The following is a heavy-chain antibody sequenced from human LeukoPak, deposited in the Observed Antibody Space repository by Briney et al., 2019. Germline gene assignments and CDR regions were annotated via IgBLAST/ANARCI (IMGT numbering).Heavy chain of an antibody. Sequence: GGTLRLSCAASGFTFSKYGMSWVRQAPGKGLEWVSAVSGSGGSTYYADSVKGRFTISRDNSKNTLYLQMNSLRAEDTAVYYCAKDRDFWSANDAFDIWGQGTMVTISS. D-gene: IGHD3-3*01. CDR1: GFTFSKYG. J-gene: IGHJ3*02. CDR2: VSGSGGST. CDR3: AKDRDFWSANDAFDI. V-gene: IGHV3-23*01.